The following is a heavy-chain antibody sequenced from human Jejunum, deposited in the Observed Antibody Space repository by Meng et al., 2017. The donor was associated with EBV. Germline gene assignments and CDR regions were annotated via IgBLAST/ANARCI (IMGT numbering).Heavy chain of an antibody. CDR2: INPYTGGT. D-gene: IGHD6-13*01. J-gene: IGHJ4*02. CDR1: EDTFTGYYY. Sequence: QVQLVQYGAEVKKHGASVKASCKAAEDTFTGYYYMHWVRQAPGQGLEWMGRINPYTGGTNYAQKFQGRVTMTRDTSNNTTYMEVNSLRSDDTAVYFCARDGYSSGWYYWGQGTLVTVSS. V-gene: IGHV1-2*06. CDR3: ARDGYSSGWYY.